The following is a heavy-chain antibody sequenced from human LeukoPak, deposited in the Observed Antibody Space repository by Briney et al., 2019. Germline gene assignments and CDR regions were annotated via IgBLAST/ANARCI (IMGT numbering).Heavy chain of an antibody. V-gene: IGHV4-59*01. CDR2: IFYSGST. D-gene: IGHD2-15*01. J-gene: IGHJ4*02. CDR1: GGSLSGYY. CDR3: ARRYCSGNSCYSGFDY. Sequence: SETLSLTCTVSGGSLSGYYWSWIRQPPGKGLEWIGYIFYSGSTNYNPSLKSRVTMSVDTSKNQFSLRLSSLTAADTAVYYCARRYCSGNSCYSGFDYWGQGTLVTVSS.